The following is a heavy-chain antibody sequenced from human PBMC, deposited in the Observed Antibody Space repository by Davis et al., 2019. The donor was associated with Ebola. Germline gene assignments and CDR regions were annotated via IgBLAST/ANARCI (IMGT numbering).Heavy chain of an antibody. J-gene: IGHJ4*02. CDR2: ISSSSSTI. D-gene: IGHD6-19*01. CDR3: ARPQWLVLNY. Sequence: PGGSLRLSCAASGFTFSTYSMKWVRQAPGKGLEWVSYISSSSSTIYYADSVKGRFTISRDNAKNSLYLQMNSLRDEDTAVYYCARPQWLVLNYWGQGTLVTVSS. CDR1: GFTFSTYS. V-gene: IGHV3-48*02.